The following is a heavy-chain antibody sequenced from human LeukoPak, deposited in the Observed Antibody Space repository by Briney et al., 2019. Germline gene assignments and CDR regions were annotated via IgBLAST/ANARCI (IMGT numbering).Heavy chain of an antibody. CDR3: ARDTGYLRAFDI. J-gene: IGHJ3*02. D-gene: IGHD5-18*01. CDR2: IYYSGST. V-gene: IGHV4-30-4*01. CDR1: GGSISSYY. Sequence: PSETLSLTCTVSGGSISSYYWSWIRQPPGKGLEWIGYIYYSGSTYYNPSLKSRVTISVDTSKNQFSLKLSSVTAADTAVYYCARDTGYLRAFDIWGQGTMVTVSS.